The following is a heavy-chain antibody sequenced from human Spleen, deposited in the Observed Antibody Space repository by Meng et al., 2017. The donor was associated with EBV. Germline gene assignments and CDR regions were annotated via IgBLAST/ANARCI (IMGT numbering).Heavy chain of an antibody. CDR1: GGTFSNYA. Sequence: VPLVQYGAEVKKPGSSVKVACNATGGTFSNYAINWVRQASGQGLEWMGGIVPVFDSANYAQNFQDRVTITADESTSTTYMELSSLRSEDTAVYYCASIDSGDYGYFQHWGQGTLVTVSS. CDR2: IVPVFDSA. V-gene: IGHV1-69*01. D-gene: IGHD4-17*01. J-gene: IGHJ1*01. CDR3: ASIDSGDYGYFQH.